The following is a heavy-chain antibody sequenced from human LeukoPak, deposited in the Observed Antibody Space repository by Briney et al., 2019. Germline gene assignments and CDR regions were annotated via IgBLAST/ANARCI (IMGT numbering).Heavy chain of an antibody. J-gene: IGHJ4*02. D-gene: IGHD2-2*01. CDR3: ARAGPVGYCSSPSCYGFDY. V-gene: IGHV4-59*01. CDR2: IYYSGST. Sequence: SSETLSLTCTVSGVSISSYYWSWIRQPPGKGLEWIGDIYYSGSTNYNPSLKSRVTISVDTSKNQFPLKLSSVTAADAAVYYCARAGPVGYCSSPSCYGFDYWGKGTLVTVSS. CDR1: GVSISSYY.